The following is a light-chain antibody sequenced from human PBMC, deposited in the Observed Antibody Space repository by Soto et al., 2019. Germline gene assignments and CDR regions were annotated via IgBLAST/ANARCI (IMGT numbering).Light chain of an antibody. V-gene: IGLV2-14*01. CDR2: EVS. CDR3: NSYTSTYTGV. Sequence: QSALTQPASVSGSPGQSITISCTGTSSDVGGYNYVSWYQQHPGKAPKLMIYEVSNRPSGVSNRFSGSKSVNTASLTISGLQAEDEADYNCNSYTSTYTGVFAPGTKVSVL. CDR1: SSDVGGYNY. J-gene: IGLJ1*01.